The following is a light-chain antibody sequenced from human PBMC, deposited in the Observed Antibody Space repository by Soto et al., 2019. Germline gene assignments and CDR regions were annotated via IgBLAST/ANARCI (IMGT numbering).Light chain of an antibody. CDR2: AAS. CDR3: QQYAGTPPAT. CDR1: QSVSRNY. Sequence: EIVLTQSPGTLSLSPGKRATLSCRASQSVSRNYLAWYQQKPGQAPRLLIYAASSRATGIPDRFSGSGSGTDFTLTISRLEPEDCAVYYCQQYAGTPPATFGGGTKVEIK. V-gene: IGKV3-20*01. J-gene: IGKJ4*01.